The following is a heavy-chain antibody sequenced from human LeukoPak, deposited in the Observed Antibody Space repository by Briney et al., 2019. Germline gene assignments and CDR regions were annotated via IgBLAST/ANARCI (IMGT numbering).Heavy chain of an antibody. D-gene: IGHD5-24*01. CDR1: GGSLSSYS. V-gene: IGHV4-59*01. CDR2: IYNTGST. Sequence: SETLSLTCTVSGGSLSSYSWSWIRQPPGKGLEWIGYIYNTGSTNDNPSLKSRVTISLDTSKNQFSLKLTSVTAADTAVYYCARGIRYFDLWGRGTLVTVSS. CDR3: ARGIRYFDL. J-gene: IGHJ2*01.